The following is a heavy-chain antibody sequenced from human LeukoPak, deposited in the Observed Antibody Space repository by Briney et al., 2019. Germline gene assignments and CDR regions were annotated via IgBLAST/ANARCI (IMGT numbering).Heavy chain of an antibody. D-gene: IGHD3-22*01. J-gene: IGHJ4*02. CDR1: GYTFTRNG. V-gene: IGHV1-18*01. CDR2: ISGYNGNT. CDR3: ARDSSYYYDSSGYFIADY. Sequence: ASVKVSCKASGYTFTRNGISWVRQAPGQGLEWMGWISGYNGNTNYAEKLQVRVTMTIDPFTSTAYMELRSLRSDDTAVYYCARDSSYYYDSSGYFIADYWGQGTRVTVSS.